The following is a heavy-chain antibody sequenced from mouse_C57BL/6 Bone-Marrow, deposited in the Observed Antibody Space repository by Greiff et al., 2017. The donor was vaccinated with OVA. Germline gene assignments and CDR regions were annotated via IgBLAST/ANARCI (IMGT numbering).Heavy chain of an antibody. CDR2: ISYDGSN. CDR1: GYSITSGYY. CDR3: AREQLGEFAY. Sequence: ESGPGLVKPSQSLSLTCSVTGYSITSGYYWNWIRQFPGNKLEWMGYISYDGSNNYNPSLKNRISITRDTSKNQFFLKLNSVTTEDTDTYYCAREQLGEFAYWGQGTLVTVSA. J-gene: IGHJ3*01. V-gene: IGHV3-6*01. D-gene: IGHD4-1*02.